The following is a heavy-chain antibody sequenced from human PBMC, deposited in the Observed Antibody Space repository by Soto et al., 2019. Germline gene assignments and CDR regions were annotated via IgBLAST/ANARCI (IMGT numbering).Heavy chain of an antibody. Sequence: GESLKISCKGSGYSFTSYWIGWVRQMPGKGLEWMGIIYPGDYDTRYSPHFQGQVTISADKSISTAYLQRSSLKASDTAMYYCATHAYCSGFSCYWPVDWGQGTLVTVSS. D-gene: IGHD2-15*01. CDR3: ATHAYCSGFSCYWPVD. V-gene: IGHV5-51*01. J-gene: IGHJ4*02. CDR1: GYSFTSYW. CDR2: IYPGDYDT.